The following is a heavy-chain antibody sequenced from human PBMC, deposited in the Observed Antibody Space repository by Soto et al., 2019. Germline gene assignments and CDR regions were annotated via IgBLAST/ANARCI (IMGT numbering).Heavy chain of an antibody. CDR3: ARKVVPYAAPDY. J-gene: IGHJ4*02. CDR2: IDPSDSYT. D-gene: IGHD2-2*01. Sequence: EVQLVQSGAEVKKSGESLTISCKGFGYTFTKYWIMWVRQQPGKGLEWMGMIDPSDSYTNYSPSVQGHITLSVDQSITTAYLHWSSLEASDTATYYCARKVVPYAAPDYWGQGALVTVSS. V-gene: IGHV5-10-1*03. CDR1: GYTFTKYW.